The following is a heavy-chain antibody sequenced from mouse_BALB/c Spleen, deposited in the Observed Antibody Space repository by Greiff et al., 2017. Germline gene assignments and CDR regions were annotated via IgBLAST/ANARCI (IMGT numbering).Heavy chain of an antibody. J-gene: IGHJ3*01. CDR3: ARAGGSTWFAY. D-gene: IGHD1-1*01. V-gene: IGHV1S137*01. CDR2: ISTYYGDA. CDR1: GYTFTDYA. Sequence: QVQLQQSGAELVRPGVSVKISCKGSGYTFTDYAMHWVKQSHAKSLEWIGVISTYYGDASYNQKFKGKATMTVDKSSSTAYMELARLTSEDSAIYYCARAGGSTWFAYWGQGTLVTVSA.